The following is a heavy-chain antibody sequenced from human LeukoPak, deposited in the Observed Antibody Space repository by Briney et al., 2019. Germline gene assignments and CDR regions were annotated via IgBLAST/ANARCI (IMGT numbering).Heavy chain of an antibody. CDR3: ASYGSGSYYRADWFDP. Sequence: SETLSLTCTVSGYSISSGYYWGWIRQPPGKGLEWIGSIYHSGSTYYSPSLKSRVTISVDTSKNQFSLKLSSVTAADTAVYYCASYGSGSYYRADWFDPWGQGTLVTVSS. J-gene: IGHJ5*02. CDR2: IYHSGST. V-gene: IGHV4-38-2*02. CDR1: GYSISSGYY. D-gene: IGHD3-10*01.